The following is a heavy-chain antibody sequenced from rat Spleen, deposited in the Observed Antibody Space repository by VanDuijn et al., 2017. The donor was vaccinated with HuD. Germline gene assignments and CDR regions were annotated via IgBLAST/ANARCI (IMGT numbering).Heavy chain of an antibody. CDR1: GYSITSNY. Sequence: EVQLQESGPGLVKPSQSLSLTCSVTGYSITSNYWGWIRKFPGNKMEWMGYISYSGSTSYNPSLKSRISITRDKSKNQFFLQLNSVTTEDTATYYCARYRPASYYWYFDCWGPGTMVTVSS. CDR3: ARYRPASYYWYFDC. CDR2: ISYSGST. V-gene: IGHV3-1*01. J-gene: IGHJ1*01.